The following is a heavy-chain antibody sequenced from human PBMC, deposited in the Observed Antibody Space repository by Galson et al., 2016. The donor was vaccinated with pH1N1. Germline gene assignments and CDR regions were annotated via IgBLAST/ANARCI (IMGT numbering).Heavy chain of an antibody. CDR1: GFTFTAYS. J-gene: IGHJ4*02. D-gene: IGHD5-12*01. Sequence: SLRLSCAASGFTFTAYSMNWVRQAPGKGLEWVASITSNSFHIYYTDSVRGRFTISRDNAKNSLYLHMSSLSAEDTAVYYCARLKWPGMGSDYWGQGTVVTVSS. CDR2: ITSNSFHI. V-gene: IGHV3-21*01. CDR3: ARLKWPGMGSDY.